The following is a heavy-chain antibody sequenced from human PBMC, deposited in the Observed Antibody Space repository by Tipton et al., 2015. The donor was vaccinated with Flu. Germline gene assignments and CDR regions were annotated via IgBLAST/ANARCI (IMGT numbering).Heavy chain of an antibody. D-gene: IGHD2-2*01. CDR2: IKQDGSEK. CDR3: VKMPDFDY. J-gene: IGHJ4*02. V-gene: IGHV3-7*01. CDR1: GFTLSSYW. Sequence: GSLRLSCAASGFTLSSYWMSWVRQAPGKGLEWVANIKQDGSEKYYVDSVKGRFTISRDNAKTSLHLQMNSLRVEDTAVYYCVKMPDFDYWGQGILVTVSS.